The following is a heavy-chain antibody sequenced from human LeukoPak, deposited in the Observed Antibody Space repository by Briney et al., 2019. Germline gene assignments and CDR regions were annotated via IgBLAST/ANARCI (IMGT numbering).Heavy chain of an antibody. CDR2: IIPILGIA. D-gene: IGHD2-21*02. V-gene: IGHV1-69*04. J-gene: IGHJ3*02. CDR1: GGTFSSYA. Sequence: GASVKVSCKASGGTFSSYAISWVQQAPGQGLEWMGRIIPILGIANYAQKFQGRVTITADKSTSTAYMELSSLRSEDTAVYYCARDAAGVVVTAIRDAFDIWGQGTMVTVSS. CDR3: ARDAAGVVVTAIRDAFDI.